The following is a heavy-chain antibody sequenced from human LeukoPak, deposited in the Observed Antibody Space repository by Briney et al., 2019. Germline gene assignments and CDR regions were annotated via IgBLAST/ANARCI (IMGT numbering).Heavy chain of an antibody. CDR2: ISGSGGST. CDR3: AKEAYDSSGYYYDY. D-gene: IGHD3-22*01. V-gene: IGHV3-23*01. CDR1: GSPFRSYA. J-gene: IGHJ4*02. Sequence: GGSLSLSCEAPGSPFRSYAMGWVRRAPGRGREWVSAISGSGGSTYYADSVKGRFTISRDNSKNTLYLQMNSLRAEDTAVYYCAKEAYDSSGYYYDYWGQGTLVTVSS.